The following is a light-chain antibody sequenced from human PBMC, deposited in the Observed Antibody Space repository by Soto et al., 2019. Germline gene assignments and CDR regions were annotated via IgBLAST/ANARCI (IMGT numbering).Light chain of an antibody. J-gene: IGKJ2*01. CDR3: QQYNSYSPVYT. Sequence: DIQMTQSPSTLSASVGDRVTITCRASQSISSWLAWYQQKPGKAPKLLIYDASSLESGVPSRFSGSGSGTEFTLTISSLQPDDFATYYCQQYNSYSPVYTFGQGTELEIK. V-gene: IGKV1-5*01. CDR1: QSISSW. CDR2: DAS.